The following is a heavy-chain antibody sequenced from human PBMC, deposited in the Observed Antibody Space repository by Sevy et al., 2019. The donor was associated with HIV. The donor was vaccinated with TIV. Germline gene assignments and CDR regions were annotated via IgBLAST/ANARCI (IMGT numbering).Heavy chain of an antibody. CDR1: GFTFTNYA. Sequence: GGSLRLSCAASGFTFTNYALHWIRQAPGKGLEWVAIISYDGSSEYYADSVKGRFTISRDNSKNTLYLQMNSLRPDDTAVYYCARDLRPNYWYFDVWGRGTLVTVSS. V-gene: IGHV3-30-3*01. CDR2: ISYDGSSE. J-gene: IGHJ2*01. CDR3: ARDLRPNYWYFDV.